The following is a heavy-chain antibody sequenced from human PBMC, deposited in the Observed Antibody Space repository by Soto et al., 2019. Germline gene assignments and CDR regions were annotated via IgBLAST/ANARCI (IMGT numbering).Heavy chain of an antibody. CDR1: GFTFSSYA. Sequence: GGSLRLSCAASGFTFSSYAMHWVRQAPGKGLEWVAVISYDGSNKYYADSVKGRFTISRDNSKNTLYLQMNSLRAEDTAVYYCARARLGIWLTGPTDYWGQGTLVTVSS. CDR2: ISYDGSNK. D-gene: IGHD7-27*01. J-gene: IGHJ4*02. V-gene: IGHV3-30*04. CDR3: ARARLGIWLTGPTDY.